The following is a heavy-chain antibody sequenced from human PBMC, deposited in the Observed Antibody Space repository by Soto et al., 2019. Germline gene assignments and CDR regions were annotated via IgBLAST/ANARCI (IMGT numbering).Heavy chain of an antibody. CDR1: GYTFTSYD. CDR3: ARPFGNDYYDFWSGPLIDAFDI. CDR2: MNPNSGNT. J-gene: IGHJ3*02. D-gene: IGHD3-3*01. Sequence: ASVKVSCKASGYTFTSYDINWVRQATGQGLEWMGWMNPNSGNTGYAQKFQGRVTMTRNTSISTAYMELSSLRSEDMAVYYCARPFGNDYYDFWSGPLIDAFDIWGQGTMVTVSS. V-gene: IGHV1-8*01.